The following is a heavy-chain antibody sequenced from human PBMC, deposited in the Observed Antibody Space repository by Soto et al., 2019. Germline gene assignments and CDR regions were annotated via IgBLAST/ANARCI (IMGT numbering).Heavy chain of an antibody. CDR2: IDPSDSYT. CDR1: GYSFTSYW. J-gene: IGHJ6*02. D-gene: IGHD2-15*01. Sequence: EVQLVQSGAEVKKPGESLRISCKGSGYSFTSYWISWVRQMPGKGLEWMGRIDPSDSYTNYSPSFQGHVTISADKSISTAYLQWSSLKSSDTAMYYCARRVVAATGYYYGMDVWGQGTTVTVSS. V-gene: IGHV5-10-1*03. CDR3: ARRVVAATGYYYGMDV.